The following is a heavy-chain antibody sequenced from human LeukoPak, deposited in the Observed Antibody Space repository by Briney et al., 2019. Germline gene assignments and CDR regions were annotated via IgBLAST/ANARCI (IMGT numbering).Heavy chain of an antibody. D-gene: IGHD1-1*01. V-gene: IGHV1-2*02. Sequence: GASVKVSCKASGYTFTGYYLHWVRQAPGQGLEWMGWIYPNTGGTKSTQKFQGRVSMTRDTSITTAYMEINGLTSDDTAVYYCAREPGTATGYWGQGTLVTVSS. CDR3: AREPGTATGY. J-gene: IGHJ4*02. CDR1: GYTFTGYY. CDR2: IYPNTGGT.